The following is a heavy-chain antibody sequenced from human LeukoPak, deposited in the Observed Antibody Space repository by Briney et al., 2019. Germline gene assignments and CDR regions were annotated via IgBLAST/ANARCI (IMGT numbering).Heavy chain of an antibody. CDR2: MNPNSGNT. J-gene: IGHJ5*02. Sequence: ASVRVSCKASGYTFSIYGFNWVRQATGQGLEWMGWMNPNSGNTGYAQKFQGRVTMTRNTSISTAYMELSSLRSEDTAVYYCARGRGYIPLTWGQGTLVTVSS. CDR1: GYTFSIYG. D-gene: IGHD5-18*01. CDR3: ARGRGYIPLT. V-gene: IGHV1-8*02.